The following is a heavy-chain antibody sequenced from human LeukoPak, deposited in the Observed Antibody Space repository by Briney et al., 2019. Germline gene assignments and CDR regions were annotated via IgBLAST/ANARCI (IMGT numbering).Heavy chain of an antibody. CDR3: ANGWNSRNFWY. CDR1: GDSVSSHSPT. D-gene: IGHD2/OR15-2a*01. V-gene: IGHV6-1*01. CDR2: TYYRSKWYN. Sequence: SQTLSLTCAISGDSVSSHSPTWTWIRQSPSRGLEWLGRTYYRSKWYNDYAVSVKSRISIKPDTSKNQFSLQLSSVTPEDTAVYYCANGWNSRNFWYWGQGTLVTVSS. J-gene: IGHJ4*02.